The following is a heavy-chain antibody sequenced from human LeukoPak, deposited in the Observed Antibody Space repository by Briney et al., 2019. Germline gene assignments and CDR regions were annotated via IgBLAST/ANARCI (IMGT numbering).Heavy chain of an antibody. V-gene: IGHV4-59*05. Sequence: SETLSLTCTVSGGSMGSYYWTWIRQPPGKGLEWIGYNYNSGRASYSGRTNYNPSLKSRVTISVDTSKNQLSLKLTSVTAADTAVYYCARHFFVGAEDAFDIWGQGTMVTVSS. D-gene: IGHD2/OR15-2a*01. J-gene: IGHJ3*02. CDR1: GGSMGSYY. CDR3: ARHFFVGAEDAFDI. CDR2: NYNSGRASYSGRT.